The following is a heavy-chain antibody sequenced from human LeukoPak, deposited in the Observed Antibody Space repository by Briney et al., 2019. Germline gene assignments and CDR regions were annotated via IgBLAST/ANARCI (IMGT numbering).Heavy chain of an antibody. V-gene: IGHV3-30-3*01. CDR2: ISHDGNKE. CDR3: ARIQGGVIPTAYFDN. D-gene: IGHD2-2*01. CDR1: GFTFSSYA. J-gene: IGHJ4*02. Sequence: PGRSLRLSCAASGFTFSSYALQVVRQAPGKGLEWVAVISHDGNKEYYADSVKGRFTISRDNSKNTVSVQMNSLGAEDTAVYYCARIQGGVIPTAYFDNWGQGILVTVSS.